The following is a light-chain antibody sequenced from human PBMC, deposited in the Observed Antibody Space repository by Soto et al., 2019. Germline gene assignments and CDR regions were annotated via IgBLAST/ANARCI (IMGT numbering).Light chain of an antibody. V-gene: IGLV2-23*01. CDR2: EGS. CDR1: SGDVGSYNL. Sequence: QSALTQPASVSGSPGQSITISCTGTSGDVGSYNLVSWYQHHPGKAPKLMIYEGSKRPSGVSNRFSGSKSGSTASLTISGLQAEAEADYYCCSYARSSTYVFGTGTKLTVL. CDR3: CSYARSSTYV. J-gene: IGLJ1*01.